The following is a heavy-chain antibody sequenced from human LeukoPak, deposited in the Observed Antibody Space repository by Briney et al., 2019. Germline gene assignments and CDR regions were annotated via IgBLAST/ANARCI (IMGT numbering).Heavy chain of an antibody. Sequence: PTETLSLTCAVYGESFSGYYWIRIRLPPGEGLEWIGEINHSGSTNYNPSLESRVTISLDTSKNQFSLKLSSVTAADTAVYYCAREGYDILTGNYFDYWGQGTLVTVSS. CDR2: INHSGST. D-gene: IGHD3-9*01. V-gene: IGHV4-34*01. CDR1: GESFSGYY. J-gene: IGHJ4*02. CDR3: AREGYDILTGNYFDY.